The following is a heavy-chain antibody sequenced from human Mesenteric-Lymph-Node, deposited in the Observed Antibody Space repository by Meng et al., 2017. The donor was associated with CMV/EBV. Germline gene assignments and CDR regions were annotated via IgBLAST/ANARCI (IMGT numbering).Heavy chain of an antibody. Sequence: GGSLRLSCAASGFTFSSYAMHWVRQAPGKGLEWVTFIRYDGSNKYYADSVKGRFTISRDNSKNTLYLQMNSLRAEDTAVYYCAKDMRQALDYGMDVWGQGTTVTVSS. V-gene: IGHV3-30*02. D-gene: IGHD2-2*01. CDR1: GFTFSSYA. CDR3: AKDMRQALDYGMDV. CDR2: IRYDGSNK. J-gene: IGHJ6*02.